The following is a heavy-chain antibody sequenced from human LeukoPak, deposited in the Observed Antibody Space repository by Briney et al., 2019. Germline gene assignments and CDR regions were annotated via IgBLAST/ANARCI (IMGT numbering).Heavy chain of an antibody. V-gene: IGHV1-69*05. CDR3: ARDLGEQQPWFGY. CDR1: GGTFSSYA. J-gene: IGHJ4*02. D-gene: IGHD6-13*01. Sequence: GSSVKVSCKASGGTFSSYAISWVRQAPGQGLEWMGGIIPIFGTANYAQKFQGRVTITTDESTSTAYMELRSLRSDDTAVYYCARDLGEQQPWFGYWGQGTLVTVSS. CDR2: IIPIFGTA.